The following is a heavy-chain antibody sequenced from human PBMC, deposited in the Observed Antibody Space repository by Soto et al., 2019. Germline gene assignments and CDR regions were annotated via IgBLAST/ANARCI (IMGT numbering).Heavy chain of an antibody. CDR1: GYTFTSYG. J-gene: IGHJ4*02. D-gene: IGHD2-21*02. Sequence: ASVKVSCKASGYTFTSYGITWVRQAPGQGLEWMGWISAYNGNTNYAQKLQGRVTMTTDTSTSTAYMELRSLRSDDTAVYYCARDVSLYCGGDCYSFDYWGQGTLVTVSS. CDR2: ISAYNGNT. V-gene: IGHV1-18*01. CDR3: ARDVSLYCGGDCYSFDY.